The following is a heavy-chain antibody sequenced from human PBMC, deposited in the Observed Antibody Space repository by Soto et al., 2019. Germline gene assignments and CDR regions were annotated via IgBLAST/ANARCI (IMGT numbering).Heavy chain of an antibody. CDR1: GYTFTSYG. CDR2: ISAYNGNK. Sequence: QVQLVQSGAEVKKPGASVKVSCKASGYTFTSYGISWVRQAPGQGLDWMGWISAYNGNKNYAQKLQIRVTMTTDTCTSAAYMELRSMRYDDTAVYYCESGAGDYSWGSYRCDYGGQGTLVTDCS. J-gene: IGHJ4*02. D-gene: IGHD3-16*02. V-gene: IGHV1-18*01. CDR3: ESGAGDYSWGSYRCDY.